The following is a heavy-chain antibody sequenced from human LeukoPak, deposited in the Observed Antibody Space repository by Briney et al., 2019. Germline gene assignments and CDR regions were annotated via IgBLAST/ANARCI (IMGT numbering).Heavy chain of an antibody. J-gene: IGHJ4*02. CDR1: GFSFSSYS. CDR2: ISSSSSTI. Sequence: GGSLRLSCAASGFSFSSYSMNWVRQAPGKGLEGVTYISSSSSTIYYADSVKGRFTISRDNAKNSLYLQMNSLRAEDTAVYYCARESGVLGLGEIDYWGQGTLVTVSS. V-gene: IGHV3-48*04. CDR3: ARESGVLGLGEIDY. D-gene: IGHD3-16*01.